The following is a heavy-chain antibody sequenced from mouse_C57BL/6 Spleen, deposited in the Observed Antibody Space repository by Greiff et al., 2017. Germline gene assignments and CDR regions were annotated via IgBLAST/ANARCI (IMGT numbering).Heavy chain of an antibody. V-gene: IGHV14-2*01. CDR1: GYTFTDYY. CDR2: IDPEAGET. D-gene: IGHD1-1*01. J-gene: IGHJ3*01. CDR3: ARHECSRYWFAY. Sequence: DVQLQQSGAELVKPGASVKLSCTASGYTFTDYYMHWVKQRTEQGLEWIGRIDPEAGETKYNPTFQGKATMTADKSSNTAYMQLSSLTSEDAAVYFCARHECSRYWFAYWGQGTMVTVSA.